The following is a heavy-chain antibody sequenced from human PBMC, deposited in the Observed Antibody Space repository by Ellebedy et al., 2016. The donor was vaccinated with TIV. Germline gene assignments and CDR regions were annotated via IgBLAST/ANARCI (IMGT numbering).Heavy chain of an antibody. Sequence: PGGSLRLSCAASGFTLSSYVMHRVRQAPGKGLEWVASITYDGSNKYYADAVKGRFAISRDNSENTLYLQGNSLTTEDTAVYYCARDRPGTVVAGALEYWGQGTLVTVSS. J-gene: IGHJ4*02. CDR1: GFTLSSYV. CDR3: ARDRPGTVVAGALEY. V-gene: IGHV3-30*09. CDR2: ITYDGSNK. D-gene: IGHD6-19*01.